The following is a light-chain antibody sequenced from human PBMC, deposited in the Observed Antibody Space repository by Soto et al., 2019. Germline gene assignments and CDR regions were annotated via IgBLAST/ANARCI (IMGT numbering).Light chain of an antibody. CDR3: QQSFRTPFT. CDR1: QSISSY. V-gene: IGKV1-39*01. Sequence: DIQMTQSPSSLSASVEDRVNITCRASQSISSYLNWYQQKPGKAPKLLVYAASRLQSGVPSRFSGTGSGTDFTLTISSLQPEDFATYYCQQSFRTPFTFGPGNKLDIK. CDR2: AAS. J-gene: IGKJ3*01.